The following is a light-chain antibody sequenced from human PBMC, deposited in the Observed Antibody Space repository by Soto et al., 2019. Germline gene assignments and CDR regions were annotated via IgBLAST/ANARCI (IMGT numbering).Light chain of an antibody. CDR3: SSYTSTYTYV. J-gene: IGLJ1*01. Sequence: QSVLAESGYVSGLRGRPITISCTGTSSDVGGYNYVSWYQQLPGKAPKLMIYEFSARPSGVSNRFSGSKSGNSASLTISGLQAEDEADYYCSSYTSTYTYVFGTGPNVTVL. CDR2: EFS. CDR1: SSDVGGYNY. V-gene: IGLV2-14*01.